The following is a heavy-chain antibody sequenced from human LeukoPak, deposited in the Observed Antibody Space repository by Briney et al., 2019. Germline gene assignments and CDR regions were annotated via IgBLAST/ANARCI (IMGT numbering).Heavy chain of an antibody. CDR3: ARGARITMIVVVITKGNWFDP. V-gene: IGHV1-46*01. D-gene: IGHD3-22*01. CDR2: INPSGGST. Sequence: ASVKVSCKASGYTFTGYYMHWVRQAPGQGLEWMGIINPSGGSTSYAQKFQGRVTMTRDTSTSTVYMELSSLRSEDTAVYYCARGARITMIVVVITKGNWFDPWGQGTLVTVSS. J-gene: IGHJ5*02. CDR1: GYTFTGYY.